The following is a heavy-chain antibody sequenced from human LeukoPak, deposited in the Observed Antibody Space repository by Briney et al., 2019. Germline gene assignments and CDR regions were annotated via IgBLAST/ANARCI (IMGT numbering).Heavy chain of an antibody. J-gene: IGHJ3*02. V-gene: IGHV4-59*12. Sequence: SETLSLTCTVSGGSISSYYWSWIRQPPGKGLEWIGYIYHSGSTYYNPSLKSRVTISVDRSKSQFSLKLSSVTAADTAVYYCARGGDYYDSGAFDIWGQGTMVTVSS. CDR3: ARGGDYYDSGAFDI. CDR2: IYHSGST. D-gene: IGHD3-22*01. CDR1: GGSISSYY.